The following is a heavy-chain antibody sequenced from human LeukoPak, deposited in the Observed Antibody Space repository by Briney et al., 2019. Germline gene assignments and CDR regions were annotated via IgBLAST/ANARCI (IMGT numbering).Heavy chain of an antibody. CDR1: GYTFTSYG. CDR3: ARDLAAAGYYYYGMDV. V-gene: IGHV1-18*01. J-gene: IGHJ6*02. Sequence: GASVKVSCKASGYTFTSYGISWVRQAPGQGLEWMGWISAYNGNTNYEQKLKGRVTMTTDTSTSTAYMELRSLRSDDTAVYYCARDLAAAGYYYYGMDVWGQGTTVTVSS. D-gene: IGHD6-13*01. CDR2: ISAYNGNT.